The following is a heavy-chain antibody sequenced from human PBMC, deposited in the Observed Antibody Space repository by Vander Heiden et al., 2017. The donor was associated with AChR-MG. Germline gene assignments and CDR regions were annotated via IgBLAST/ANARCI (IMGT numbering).Heavy chain of an antibody. J-gene: IGHJ4*02. CDR3: ARGLRWNEY. V-gene: IGHV3-7*04. CDR1: GFTFGTYL. CDR2: IKEDGSEK. D-gene: IGHD4-17*01. Sequence: EVQLVDSGGGLVQPGGSLRLSCAASGFTFGTYLMTWVSQAPGKGLEGVATIKEDGSEKYYVDSVKGRFTISRDNAKKSLYLQMNSLRAEDTAVYYCARGLRWNEYWGQGTLVTVSS.